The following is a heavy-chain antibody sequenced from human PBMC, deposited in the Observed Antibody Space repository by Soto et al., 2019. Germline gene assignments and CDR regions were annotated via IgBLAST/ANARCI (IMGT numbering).Heavy chain of an antibody. Sequence: PSQTLSLTCAISGDSVSSNSAAWNWIRRSPSRGLEWLGRTYYRSKWYNDYAVSVKSRITINPDISKNQFSLQLNSVTPEDTAVYYCARNTRNYDIWTGYRYYYYYYMDVWGKGTTVTVSS. D-gene: IGHD3-9*01. CDR3: ARNTRNYDIWTGYRYYYYYYMDV. CDR2: TYYRSKWYN. CDR1: GDSVSSNSAA. V-gene: IGHV6-1*01. J-gene: IGHJ6*03.